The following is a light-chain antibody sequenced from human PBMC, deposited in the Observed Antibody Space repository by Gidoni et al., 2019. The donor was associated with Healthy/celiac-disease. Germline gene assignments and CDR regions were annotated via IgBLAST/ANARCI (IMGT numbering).Light chain of an antibody. V-gene: IGLV1-40*01. J-gene: IGLJ3*02. Sequence: QSVLTQPPSVSGAPGQRVPISCTGRSSNIGAGYDVHWYQQLPGTAPKLPIYGNSNRPSGVPDRFSGSKSGTSASLAITGLQAEDEADYYCQSYDSSLSGFWVFGGGTKLTVL. CDR2: GNS. CDR1: SSNIGAGYD. CDR3: QSYDSSLSGFWV.